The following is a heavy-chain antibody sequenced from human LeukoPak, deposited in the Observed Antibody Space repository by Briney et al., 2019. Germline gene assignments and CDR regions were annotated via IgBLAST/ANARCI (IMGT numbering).Heavy chain of an antibody. D-gene: IGHD2-2*01. CDR2: IVVCSGHT. CDR3: AAAPKGYCSSNSCRGDYIDY. CDR1: GFTFSSSA. J-gene: IGHJ4*02. Sequence: ASVKVSCKASGFTFSSSAMQWVRQARGQRLEWIGWIVVCSGHTNYAQSFQERVTITRDMSTSTAYMELSSLRSEDTAVYYCAAAPKGYCSSNSCRGDYIDYWGQGTPVTVSS. V-gene: IGHV1-58*02.